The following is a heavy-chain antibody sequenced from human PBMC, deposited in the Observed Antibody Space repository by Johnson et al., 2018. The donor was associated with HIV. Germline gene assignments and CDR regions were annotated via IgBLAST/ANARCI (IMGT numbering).Heavy chain of an antibody. Sequence: QVQLVESGGGVVQPGRSLRLSSVASGFTFSDYYMTWVRQAPGKGLEWVSYISSSGSTIYSADSVKGRFTISRDNAKNSLYLQMNSLRAEDTVVYYCASLGGSYSLDIWGQGAMVTVSS. CDR1: GFTFSDYY. V-gene: IGHV3-11*01. D-gene: IGHD1-26*01. CDR2: ISSSGSTI. CDR3: ASLGGSYSLDI. J-gene: IGHJ3*02.